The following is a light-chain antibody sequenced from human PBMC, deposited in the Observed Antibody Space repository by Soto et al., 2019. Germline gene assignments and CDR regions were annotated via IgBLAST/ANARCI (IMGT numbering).Light chain of an antibody. CDR3: QQYNNWPPWT. Sequence: EIVMTQSPATLSVSPGERATLSCRASQSVSSNLAWYQQKPGQAPRLLLYGASTRATGITVRFSGSWSGTEFTLSISSLQSEDFAVYYCQQYNNWPPWTFGQGTKVEIK. V-gene: IGKV3-15*01. CDR1: QSVSSN. J-gene: IGKJ1*01. CDR2: GAS.